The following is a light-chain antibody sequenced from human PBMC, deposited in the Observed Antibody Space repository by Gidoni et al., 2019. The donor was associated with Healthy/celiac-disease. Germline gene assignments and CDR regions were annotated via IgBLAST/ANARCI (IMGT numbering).Light chain of an antibody. Sequence: EIVLTQSPATLSVSPGERATLSCRASQSVSSNLACYQQKPGQAPRRLIYGASTRATGIPARFSGSGSGTEFTLTISSLQSEDFAFYYCQQYNNWPPPHTFGQGTKLEIK. CDR3: QQYNNWPPPHT. CDR2: GAS. V-gene: IGKV3-15*01. CDR1: QSVSSN. J-gene: IGKJ2*01.